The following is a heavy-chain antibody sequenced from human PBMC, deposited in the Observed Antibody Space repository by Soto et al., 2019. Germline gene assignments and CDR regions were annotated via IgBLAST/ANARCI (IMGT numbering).Heavy chain of an antibody. Sequence: SETLSLTCAVYGGSFSGYYWSWIRQPPGKGLEWIGEINHSGSTKYNPSLKTRVTISVDTSENQFSLKLSYVTAADTAVYYGAREGSLRSSGTGAYYFDYWGQGTLVTVSS. CDR1: GGSFSGYY. J-gene: IGHJ4*02. CDR3: AREGSLRSSGTGAYYFDY. CDR2: INHSGST. V-gene: IGHV4-34*01.